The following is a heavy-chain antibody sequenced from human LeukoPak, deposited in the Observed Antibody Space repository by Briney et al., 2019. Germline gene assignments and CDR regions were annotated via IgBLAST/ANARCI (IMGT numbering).Heavy chain of an antibody. Sequence: GGSLRLSCAASGFTFSSYSMNWVRQAPGKGLEWVSYISSSSSTIYYADSVKGRFTISRDNAKNSLYLQMNSLRAEDTAVYYCARITAEPGIAVAGPVDAFDIWGQGTMVTVSS. V-gene: IGHV3-48*01. D-gene: IGHD6-19*01. J-gene: IGHJ3*02. CDR2: ISSSSSTI. CDR1: GFTFSSYS. CDR3: ARITAEPGIAVAGPVDAFDI.